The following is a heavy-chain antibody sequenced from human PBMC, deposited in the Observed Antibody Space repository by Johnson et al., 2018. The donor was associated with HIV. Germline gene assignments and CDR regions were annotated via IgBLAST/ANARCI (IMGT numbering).Heavy chain of an antibody. J-gene: IGHJ3*02. CDR2: IYSGGST. CDR3: AKDRWVGVGDAFDI. D-gene: IGHD2-15*01. Sequence: QVQLVESGGDVVQPGRSLRLSCAASGFTFSTYTMHWVRQAPGKGLEWVAVIYSGGSTYYADSVKGRFTICRDNSKNTLYLQMNSLRAEDTAVYYCAKDRWVGVGDAFDIWGQGTMVTVSS. CDR1: GFTFSTYT. V-gene: IGHV3-NL1*01.